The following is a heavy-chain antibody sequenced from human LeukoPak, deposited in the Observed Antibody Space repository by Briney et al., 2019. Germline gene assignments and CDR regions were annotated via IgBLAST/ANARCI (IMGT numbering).Heavy chain of an antibody. CDR3: AKVPKPRYYYDSSGCGRS. CDR2: ISGSGGST. CDR1: GFTFSSYA. V-gene: IGHV3-23*01. Sequence: GGSLRLSCAVSGFTFSSYAMSWVRQAPGKGLEWVSAISGSGGSTYYADSVKGRFTISRDNSKNTLYLQMNSLRAEDTAVYYCAKVPKPRYYYDSSGCGRSGGQGTLVTVSS. J-gene: IGHJ4*02. D-gene: IGHD3-22*01.